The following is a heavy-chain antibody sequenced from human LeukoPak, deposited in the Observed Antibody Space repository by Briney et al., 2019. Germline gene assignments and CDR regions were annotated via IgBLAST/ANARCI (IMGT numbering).Heavy chain of an antibody. Sequence: GASVTVSCKASGYTFTDYYIHWVRQAPGQGLEWMGWINPKIGGTNYAQRFQGRVSMTSDTSITTAYMELRRVTSDDTAVYYCARLYDSSGYTNWLDPWGQGTLVTVSS. CDR2: INPKIGGT. D-gene: IGHD3-22*01. CDR3: ARLYDSSGYTNWLDP. V-gene: IGHV1-2*02. J-gene: IGHJ5*02. CDR1: GYTFTDYY.